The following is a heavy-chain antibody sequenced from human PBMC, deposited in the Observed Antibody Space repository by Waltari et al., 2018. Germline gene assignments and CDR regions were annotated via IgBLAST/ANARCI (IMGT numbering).Heavy chain of an antibody. CDR1: GGSISSYY. J-gene: IGHJ4*02. CDR3: ARSTGMGGGIDY. Sequence: QVQLQESGPGLVKPSETLSLTCTVSGGSISSYYWSWIRQPPGKGLEWIGYIYYSGSTNYNPSLKSRVTISVDTSKNQFSLKLSSVTAADTAVYYCARSTGMGGGIDYWGQGTLVTVSS. CDR2: IYYSGST. D-gene: IGHD1-1*01. V-gene: IGHV4-59*08.